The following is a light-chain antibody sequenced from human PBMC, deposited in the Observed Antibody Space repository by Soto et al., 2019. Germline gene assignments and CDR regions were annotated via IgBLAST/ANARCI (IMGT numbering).Light chain of an antibody. J-gene: IGKJ2*01. V-gene: IGKV3-20*01. CDR2: GAS. CDR3: HQYGSSPLYT. Sequence: EIVLTQSPGTLSLSPGERATLSCRASQSVSSSYLAWYQQKPGQAPRLLIYGASSRATGIPDRFSGSGSGTDVTLTISRLEPEYFAVYYCHQYGSSPLYTLGQGTKLEIK. CDR1: QSVSSSY.